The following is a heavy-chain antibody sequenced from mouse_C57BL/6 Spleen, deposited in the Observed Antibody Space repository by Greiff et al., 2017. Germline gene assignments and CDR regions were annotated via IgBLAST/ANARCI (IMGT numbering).Heavy chain of an antibody. J-gene: IGHJ3*01. CDR2: INPSNGGT. CDR1: GYTFTSYW. D-gene: IGHD5-5*01. Sequence: QVQLQQPGTELVKPGASVKLSCKASGYTFTSYWMHWVKQRPGQGLEWIGNINPSNGGTNYNEKFKSKATLTVAKSSSTAYMQLRSLTSEGSAVYYCAKSGLPHQAWCTYWGQGTLVTVSA. CDR3: AKSGLPHQAWCTY. V-gene: IGHV1-53*01.